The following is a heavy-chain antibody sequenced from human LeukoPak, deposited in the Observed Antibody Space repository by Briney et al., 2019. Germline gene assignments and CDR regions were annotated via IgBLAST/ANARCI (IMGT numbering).Heavy chain of an antibody. J-gene: IGHJ5*02. D-gene: IGHD3-22*01. Sequence: GGPLRLSCAASGFTFSSYAMSWVRQAPGKGLEWVSAISGSGGSTYYADSVKGRFTISRDNSKSTLYLQMNSLRAEDTAVYYCARSLVVITTRRAGWFDPWGQGTLVTVSS. V-gene: IGHV3-23*01. CDR2: ISGSGGST. CDR1: GFTFSSYA. CDR3: ARSLVVITTRRAGWFDP.